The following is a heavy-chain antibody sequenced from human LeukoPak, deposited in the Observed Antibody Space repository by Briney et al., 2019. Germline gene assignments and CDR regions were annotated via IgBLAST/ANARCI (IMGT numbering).Heavy chain of an antibody. CDR3: ARDFGDTATWYYFDY. J-gene: IGHJ4*02. CDR2: INAGNGNT. CDR1: GYTFTSYG. Sequence: ASVKVSCKASGYTFTSYGIHWVHQAPGQRLEWMGWINAGNGNTKYSQKIQGRVTITGDTSASTAYMELSSLRSEDTAVYYCARDFGDTATWYYFDYWGQGTLVTISS. D-gene: IGHD5-18*01. V-gene: IGHV1-3*01.